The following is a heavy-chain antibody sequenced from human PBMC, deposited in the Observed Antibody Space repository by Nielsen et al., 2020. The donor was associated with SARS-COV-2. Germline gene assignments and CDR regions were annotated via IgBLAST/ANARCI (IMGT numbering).Heavy chain of an antibody. CDR1: GGSISSSSYY. D-gene: IGHD1-26*01. Sequence: ESLKISCTVSGGSISSSSYYWGWIRQPPGKGLEWIGSIYYSGSTYYNPSLKSRVTISVDTSKNQFSLKLSSVTAADTAVYYCARGLGHYDAFDIWGQGTMVTVSS. CDR3: ARGLGHYDAFDI. CDR2: IYYSGST. V-gene: IGHV4-39*01. J-gene: IGHJ3*02.